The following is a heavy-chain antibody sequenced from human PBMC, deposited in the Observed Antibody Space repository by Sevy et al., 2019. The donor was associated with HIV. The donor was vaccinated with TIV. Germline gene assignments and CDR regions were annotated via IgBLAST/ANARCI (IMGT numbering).Heavy chain of an antibody. CDR1: GSSFGIHW. CDR3: ARDPDPVPGVAFDV. J-gene: IGHJ3*01. Sequence: GGSLRLSCVASGSSFGIHWMSWVRQAPGKGLEWVAKINQDGGQKYYVDSVKGRFTISRDNAKSSLYLQMNSLRVEDTALYYCARDPDPVPGVAFDVWGQGPMVTVSS. CDR2: INQDGGQK. V-gene: IGHV3-7*01.